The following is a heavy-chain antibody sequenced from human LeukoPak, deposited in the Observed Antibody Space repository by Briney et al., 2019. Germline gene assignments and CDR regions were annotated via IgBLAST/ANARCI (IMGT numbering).Heavy chain of an antibody. J-gene: IGHJ4*02. CDR2: IKEDGTET. V-gene: IGHV3-7*03. D-gene: IGHD5-24*01. CDR3: AKEGRSLQTY. CDR1: GFMFSSNW. Sequence: GGSLRLSCAASGFMFSSNWMSWVRLAPGKGLEWVANIKEDGTETYYVDSVKGRFTISRDNAKNSLYLQMNSLRVEDTAVYYCAKEGRSLQTYWGQGALVTVSS.